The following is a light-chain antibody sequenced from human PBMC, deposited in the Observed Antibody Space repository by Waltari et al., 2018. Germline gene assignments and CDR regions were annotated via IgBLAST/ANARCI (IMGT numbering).Light chain of an antibody. V-gene: IGKV4-1*01. J-gene: IGKJ1*01. CDR3: QQYDSPPWT. CDR2: GAS. CDR1: QSVLYNSNNKNY. Sequence: DIVMTQSPNSLAVSLGERATINCKSSQSVLYNSNNKNYLAWYQQKPGQPPKLFIYGASTRGSGVPDRFSGSGSGKDFTLSISSLQAEDVAVYYCQQYDSPPWTFGQGTKVEI.